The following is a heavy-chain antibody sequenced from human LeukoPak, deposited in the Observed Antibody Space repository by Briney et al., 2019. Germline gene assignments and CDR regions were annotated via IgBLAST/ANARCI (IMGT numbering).Heavy chain of an antibody. Sequence: PGGSLRLSCAASGFTFSSYAMSWVRQAPGKGLEWGSGIGGSGAGTYYADSVKGRFTISRDNSKNTLSLQMNSLRAEDTALYYCAKVTTGYYYYMDVWGKGTTVTVSS. CDR1: GFTFSSYA. D-gene: IGHD1-1*01. CDR3: AKVTTGYYYYMDV. V-gene: IGHV3-23*01. CDR2: IGGSGAGT. J-gene: IGHJ6*03.